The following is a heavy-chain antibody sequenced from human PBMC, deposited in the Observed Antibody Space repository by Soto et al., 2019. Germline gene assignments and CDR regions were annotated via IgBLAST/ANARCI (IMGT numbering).Heavy chain of an antibody. CDR3: ASPPYYFDTSGYSY. CDR1: GFTFSSYT. V-gene: IGHV3-21*01. Sequence: EVQLVESGGGLVKPGGSLRLSCAASGFTFSSYTMNWVRQAPGKGLEWVSSISSSSTYIYYADSVKGRFTISRDNAKNSLYLQMNSRRAEDTAVYYCASPPYYFDTSGYSYWGQGTLVTVSS. D-gene: IGHD3-22*01. CDR2: ISSSSTYI. J-gene: IGHJ4*02.